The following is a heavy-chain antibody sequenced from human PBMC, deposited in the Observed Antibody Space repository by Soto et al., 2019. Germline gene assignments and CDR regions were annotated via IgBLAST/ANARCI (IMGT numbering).Heavy chain of an antibody. Sequence: SVKVSCKASGGTFSSYAISWVRQAPGQGLEWMGGVIPIFGTANYAQKFQGRVTITADESTRTAYMELSSLRSEDTAVYYCARVDDSSGYFTNWFGPWGQGTLVTVSS. V-gene: IGHV1-69*13. CDR3: ARVDDSSGYFTNWFGP. CDR2: VIPIFGTA. J-gene: IGHJ5*02. CDR1: GGTFSSYA. D-gene: IGHD3-22*01.